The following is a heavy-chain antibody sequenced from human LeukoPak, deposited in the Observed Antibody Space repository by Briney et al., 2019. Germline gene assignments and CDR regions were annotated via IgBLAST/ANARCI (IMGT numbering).Heavy chain of an antibody. CDR3: AREGASLYYYDSSGTDAFDI. D-gene: IGHD3-22*01. CDR1: GYTFTSYD. V-gene: IGHV1-46*01. Sequence: ASVKVSCKASGYTFTSYDINWVRQAPGQGLEWMGIINPSGGSTSYAQKFQGRVTMTRDMSTSTVYMELSSLRSEDTAVYYCAREGASLYYYDSSGTDAFDIWGQGTMVTVSS. CDR2: INPSGGST. J-gene: IGHJ3*02.